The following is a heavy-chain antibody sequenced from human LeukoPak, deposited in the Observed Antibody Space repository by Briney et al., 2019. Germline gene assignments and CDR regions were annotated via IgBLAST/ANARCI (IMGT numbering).Heavy chain of an antibody. CDR1: GYSFTSYW. Sequence: GESLKISCKGSGYSFTSYWIGWVRQMPGKGLEWMGIIYPGDPDTRYSPSFQGQVTISADKSISTAYLQWSSLKASDTAMYYCARSYSSSSRGLVEWGQGTLVTVSS. CDR3: ARSYSSSSRGLVE. CDR2: IYPGDPDT. J-gene: IGHJ4*02. V-gene: IGHV5-51*01. D-gene: IGHD6-6*01.